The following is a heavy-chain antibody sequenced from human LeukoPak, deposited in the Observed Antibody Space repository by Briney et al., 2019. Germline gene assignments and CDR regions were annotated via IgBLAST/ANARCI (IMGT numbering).Heavy chain of an antibody. CDR3: ARSSGWYGVS. V-gene: IGHV3-23*01. Sequence: PGGSLRLSCTASVFTLSSYEMSWIRQAPGKGLEWVSSIDYSGGSTYYADSVKGQFTISRDNSKNTLYLQLNSLRGDDTAVYYCARSSGWYGVSWGQGTLVTVSS. CDR2: IDYSGGST. D-gene: IGHD6-19*01. CDR1: VFTLSSYE. J-gene: IGHJ4*02.